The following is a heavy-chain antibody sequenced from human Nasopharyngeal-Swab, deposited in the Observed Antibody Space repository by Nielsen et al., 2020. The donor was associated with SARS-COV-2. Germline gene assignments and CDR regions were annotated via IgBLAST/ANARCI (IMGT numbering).Heavy chain of an antibody. CDR1: GSTFDDYA. J-gene: IGHJ6*02. CDR2: ISWNSGSI. V-gene: IGHV3-9*01. Sequence: SLKISCAASGSTFDDYAMHWVRQAPGKGLEWVSGISWNSGSIGYADSVKGRFTISRDNAKNSLYLQMNSLRAEGTALYYCAKIQGYYYGMDVWGQGTTVTVSS. CDR3: AKIQGYYYGMDV.